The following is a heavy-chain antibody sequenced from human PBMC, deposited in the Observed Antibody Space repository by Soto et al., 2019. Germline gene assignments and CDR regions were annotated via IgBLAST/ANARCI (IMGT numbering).Heavy chain of an antibody. CDR2: ISSSSSYI. V-gene: IGHV3-21*01. D-gene: IGHD2-21*02. Sequence: EVQLVESGGGLVKPGGSLRLSCAASGFTFSSYSMNWVRQAPGKGLEWVSSISSSSSYIYYADSVKGRFTISRDNAKNSLYLQMNSLRAEDTAVYYCARDLVKGDPGPFDYWGQGTLVTVSS. J-gene: IGHJ4*02. CDR1: GFTFSSYS. CDR3: ARDLVKGDPGPFDY.